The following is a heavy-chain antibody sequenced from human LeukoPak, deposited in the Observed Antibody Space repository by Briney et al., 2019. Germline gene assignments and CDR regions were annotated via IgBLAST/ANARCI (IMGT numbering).Heavy chain of an antibody. Sequence: GRSLRLSCAASGFTFSSYAMHWVRQAPGKGLEWAAVISYDGSNKYYADSVKGRFTISRDNSKNTLYLQMNSLRAEDTAVYYCARSKTAYGSGSYLHYYYGMDVWGQGTTVTVSS. CDR1: GFTFSSYA. CDR2: ISYDGSNK. CDR3: ARSKTAYGSGSYLHYYYGMDV. V-gene: IGHV3-30*04. J-gene: IGHJ6*02. D-gene: IGHD3-10*01.